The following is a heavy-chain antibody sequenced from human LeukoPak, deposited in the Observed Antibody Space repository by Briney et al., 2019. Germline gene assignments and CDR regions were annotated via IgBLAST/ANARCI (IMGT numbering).Heavy chain of an antibody. V-gene: IGHV4-61*02. CDR1: GDSISSGDYY. CDR3: ARGPYSYDSSGAFDI. CDR2: ISSSGST. D-gene: IGHD3-22*01. J-gene: IGHJ4*02. Sequence: PSQTLSLTCTVSGDSISSGDYYWSWIRQPAGKGLEWIGRISSSGSTNYNPSLKSRVTISVDTSKNQFSLKLSSVTAADTAVYFCARGPYSYDSSGAFDIWGQGTLVTVSS.